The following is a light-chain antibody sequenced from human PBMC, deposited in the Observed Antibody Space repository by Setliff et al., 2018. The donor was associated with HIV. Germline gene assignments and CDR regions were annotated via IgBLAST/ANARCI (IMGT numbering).Light chain of an antibody. Sequence: QSALTQPASVSGSPGQSITISCTGISSDVGGYNYVPWYQQHPGKAPKLMIYDVSNRPSGVSNRFSGSKSGNTASLTISGLQAEDEADYYCSSYTSTNTLVVFGGGTKVTVL. CDR2: DVS. CDR3: SSYTSTNTLVV. J-gene: IGLJ2*01. V-gene: IGLV2-14*03. CDR1: SSDVGGYNY.